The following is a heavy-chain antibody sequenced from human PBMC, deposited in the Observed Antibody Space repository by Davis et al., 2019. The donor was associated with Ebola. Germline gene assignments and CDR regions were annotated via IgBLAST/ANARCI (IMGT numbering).Heavy chain of an antibody. CDR3: AAPSGGRFLEWVRGYYYYYGMDV. J-gene: IGHJ6*02. Sequence: GGSLRLSCAASGFTFSGSAMHWVRQASGKGLEWVGRIRSKANSYATAYAASVKGRFTISRDDSKNTAYLQMNSLRAEDTAVYYCAAPSGGRFLEWVRGYYYYYGMDVWGQGTTVTVSS. V-gene: IGHV3-73*01. CDR2: IRSKANSYAT. D-gene: IGHD3-3*01. CDR1: GFTFSGSA.